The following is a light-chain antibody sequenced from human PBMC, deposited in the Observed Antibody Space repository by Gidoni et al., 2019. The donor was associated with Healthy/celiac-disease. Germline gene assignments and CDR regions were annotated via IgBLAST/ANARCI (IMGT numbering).Light chain of an antibody. CDR2: DVS. J-gene: IGLJ2*01. CDR3: SSYTSSSTPLVV. Sequence: QSPLTHPASASGSPGQSITISCTGTSSDVGGYNYVSWYQQHPGKAPKLMIYDVSNRPSGVSNRFSGSKSGNTASLTISGLQAEDEADYYCSSYTSSSTPLVVFGGGTKLTVL. V-gene: IGLV2-14*01. CDR1: SSDVGGYNY.